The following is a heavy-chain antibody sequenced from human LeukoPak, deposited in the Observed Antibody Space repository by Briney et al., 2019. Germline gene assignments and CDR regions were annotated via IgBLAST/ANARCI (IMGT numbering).Heavy chain of an antibody. Sequence: ASVKVSCKASGYTFTSYAMNWVRQAPGQGLEWMGWINTNTGNPTYAQGFTGRFVFSLDTSVSTAYLQISSLKAEDTAVYYCAREYSASGSNKFDYWGQGTLVTVSS. CDR2: INTNTGNP. CDR1: GYTFTSYA. CDR3: AREYSASGSNKFDY. J-gene: IGHJ4*02. V-gene: IGHV7-4-1*02. D-gene: IGHD1-26*01.